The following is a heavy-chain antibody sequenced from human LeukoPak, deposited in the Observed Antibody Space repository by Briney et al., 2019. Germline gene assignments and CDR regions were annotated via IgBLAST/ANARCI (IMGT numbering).Heavy chain of an antibody. CDR1: GGSFTGYY. CDR3: ARDHLANLASRLFDP. V-gene: IGHV4-34*01. D-gene: IGHD3-3*01. Sequence: SETLSLTCAVYGGSFTGYYWTWIRQPPGKGLDWIGEINHSGGTNYNPSLKSRVSISVDTSKNQFSLKLSSVTAADTAVYYCARDHLANLASRLFDPWGQGTLVTVSS. J-gene: IGHJ5*02. CDR2: INHSGGT.